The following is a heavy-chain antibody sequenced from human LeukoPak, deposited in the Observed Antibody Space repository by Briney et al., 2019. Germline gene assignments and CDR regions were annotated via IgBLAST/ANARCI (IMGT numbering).Heavy chain of an antibody. V-gene: IGHV6-1*01. J-gene: IGHJ6*02. Sequence: SQTLSLTCGISGDSVSSNSAWNWIRQSPSRGLEWLGRTYYKSKWYSEYAVSVKSRIIISPDTCKNQSSLQLNSVTPDDTAVYYCTRGFLSTGMDVWGQGTTVTVSS. D-gene: IGHD2/OR15-2a*01. CDR3: TRGFLSTGMDV. CDR2: TYYKSKWYS. CDR1: GDSVSSNSA.